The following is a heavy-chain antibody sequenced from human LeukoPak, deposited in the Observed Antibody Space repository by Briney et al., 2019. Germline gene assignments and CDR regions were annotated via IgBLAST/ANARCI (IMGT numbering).Heavy chain of an antibody. CDR1: GGTFSSYA. D-gene: IGHD5-12*01. Sequence: SVKVSFKASGGTFSSYAISWVRQAPGQGLEWMGRIIPILGIANYAQKFQGRVTITADKSTSTAYMELSSLRSEDTAVYYCARRLATAGEPFDYWGQGTLVTVSS. CDR2: IIPILGIA. CDR3: ARRLATAGEPFDY. J-gene: IGHJ4*02. V-gene: IGHV1-69*04.